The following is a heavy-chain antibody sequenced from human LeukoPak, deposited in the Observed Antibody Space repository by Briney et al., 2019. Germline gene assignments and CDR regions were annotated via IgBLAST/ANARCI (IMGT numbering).Heavy chain of an antibody. CDR3: ARDQAICSSTSCGDAFDI. J-gene: IGHJ3*02. D-gene: IGHD2-2*01. CDR2: MTGNSKTI. Sequence: GGSLRLSCAASGFDFNIYSMNWVRQAPGKGLEWISYMTGNSKTINYADSVKGRFTISRDNAKNSLYLQMNSLRAEDTAVYYCARDQAICSSTSCGDAFDIWGQGTMVTVSS. CDR1: GFDFNIYS. V-gene: IGHV3-48*04.